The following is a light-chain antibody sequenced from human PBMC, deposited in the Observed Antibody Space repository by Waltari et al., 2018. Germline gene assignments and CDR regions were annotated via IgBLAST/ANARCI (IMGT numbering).Light chain of an antibody. CDR2: EVS. CDR3: CSYAGSISLPYV. V-gene: IGLV2-23*02. CDR1: SSDVGNFNL. Sequence: QSALTQPASVSGSHGQSITISCTGTSSDVGNFNLVSWSKHLPGKAPQHMIYEVSKGPSGVANRFSGSKSGNTASLTISGLQAEHEADYYCCSYAGSISLPYVCGSGTKVTVL. J-gene: IGLJ1*01.